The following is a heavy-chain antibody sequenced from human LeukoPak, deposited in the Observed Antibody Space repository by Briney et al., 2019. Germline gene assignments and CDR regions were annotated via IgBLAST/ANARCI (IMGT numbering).Heavy chain of an antibody. V-gene: IGHV1-46*01. Sequence: ASVKVSCKASGYTFTSYYMHWVRQAPGQGLEWMGIINPSGGSTSYAQKFQGRVTMTRDTSTSTVYMELSSLRSEDPAVYYCARDLDPKDYDSSGYSTWGQGTLVTVSS. J-gene: IGHJ5*02. D-gene: IGHD3-22*01. CDR3: ARDLDPKDYDSSGYST. CDR2: INPSGGST. CDR1: GYTFTSYY.